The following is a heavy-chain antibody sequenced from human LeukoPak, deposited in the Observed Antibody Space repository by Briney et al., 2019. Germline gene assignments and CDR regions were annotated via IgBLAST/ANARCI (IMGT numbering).Heavy chain of an antibody. J-gene: IGHJ4*02. V-gene: IGHV4-34*01. Sequence: NSSETLSLTCAVYGGSFSGYYWSWIRQPPGKGLEWIGEINHSGSTNYNPSLKSRVTISVDTSKNQFSLKLSSVTAADTAVYYCARVGRKQWLARHCFDYWGQGTLVTVSS. CDR2: INHSGST. D-gene: IGHD6-19*01. CDR1: GGSFSGYY. CDR3: ARVGRKQWLARHCFDY.